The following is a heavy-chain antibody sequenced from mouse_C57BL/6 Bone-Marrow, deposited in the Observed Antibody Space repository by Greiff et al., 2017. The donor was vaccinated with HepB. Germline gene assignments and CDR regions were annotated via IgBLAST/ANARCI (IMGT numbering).Heavy chain of an antibody. CDR2: ISSGSSTI. V-gene: IGHV5-17*01. CDR3: ARPMIRAWFAY. Sequence: EVKLMESGGGLVKPGGSLKLSCAASGFTFSDYGMHWVRQAPEKGLEWVAYISSGSSTIYYADTVKGRFTISSDNAKNTLFLQMTSLRSDDTAMYYCARPMIRAWFAYWGQGTLVTVSA. D-gene: IGHD2-4*01. J-gene: IGHJ3*01. CDR1: GFTFSDYG.